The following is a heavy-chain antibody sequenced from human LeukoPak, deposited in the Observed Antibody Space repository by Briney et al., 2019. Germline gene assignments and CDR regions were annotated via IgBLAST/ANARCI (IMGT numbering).Heavy chain of an antibody. Sequence: GGSLTLSCAASRFTYSDYWMTWVRQAPGQGLEWVANVNKDGNQKQYADSVKGRFTISRDNAKNSMYLQLSSLGAEDSGVYYCVRNRGWYALDMWGQGTMVTVSS. CDR3: VRNRGWYALDM. CDR2: VNKDGNQK. J-gene: IGHJ3*02. D-gene: IGHD6-19*01. V-gene: IGHV3-7*01. CDR1: RFTYSDYW.